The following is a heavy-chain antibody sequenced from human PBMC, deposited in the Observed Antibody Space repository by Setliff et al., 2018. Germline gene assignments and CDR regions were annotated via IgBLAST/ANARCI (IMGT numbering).Heavy chain of an antibody. CDR3: AKEGVDTRSSTDYRYYMDL. V-gene: IGHV4-39*02. CDR2: IHYSGST. Sequence: NPSETLSLTCTVSGGSISSNSHYWGWIRQPPGKGLEWIGSIHYSGSTYYNPSLESRVTMTRDTSITTAYMDLTSLRSDDTAVYYCAKEGVDTRSSTDYRYYMDLWGKGTTVTVSS. CDR1: GGSISSNSHY. D-gene: IGHD5-18*01. J-gene: IGHJ6*03.